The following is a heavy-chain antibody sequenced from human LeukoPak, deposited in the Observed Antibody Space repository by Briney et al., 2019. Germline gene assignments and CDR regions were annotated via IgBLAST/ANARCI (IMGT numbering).Heavy chain of an antibody. V-gene: IGHV3-74*01. CDR2: IKSDGSST. CDR1: GFTFSTYA. Sequence: GGSLRLSCAASGFTFSTYAMSWVRQAPGKGLEWVSRIKSDGSSTTYADSVKGRFTISRDNAKNTLYLQMNSLRAEDTAVYYCARVVTCFDPWGQGTLVTVSS. J-gene: IGHJ5*02. CDR3: ARVVTCFDP.